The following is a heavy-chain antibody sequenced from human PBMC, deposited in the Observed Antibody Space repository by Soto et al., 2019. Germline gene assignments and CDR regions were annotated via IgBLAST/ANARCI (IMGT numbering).Heavy chain of an antibody. Sequence: GGSRRRSWAASGFTFSSRAMSWVRQAPGKGLEWVSAISGSGGSTYYADSVKGRFTISRDNSKNTLYLQMNSLRAEDTAVYYCAKEDYDILTGYWNYFDYWGQGTLVTVSS. V-gene: IGHV3-23*01. CDR2: ISGSGGST. CDR3: AKEDYDILTGYWNYFDY. J-gene: IGHJ4*02. CDR1: GFTFSSRA. D-gene: IGHD3-9*01.